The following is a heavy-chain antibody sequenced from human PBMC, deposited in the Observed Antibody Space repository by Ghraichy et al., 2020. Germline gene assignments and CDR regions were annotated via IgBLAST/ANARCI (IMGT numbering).Heavy chain of an antibody. CDR3: TTTRACSGGSCYLYYYCGMDV. D-gene: IGHD2-15*01. CDR1: GFTFSNAW. CDR2: IKSKTDGGTT. V-gene: IGHV3-15*01. Sequence: GSLNISCAASGFTFSNAWMSWVRQAPGKGLEWVGRIKSKTDGGTTDYAAPVKGRFTISRDDSKNTLYLQMNSLKTEDTAVYYCTTTRACSGGSCYLYYYCGMDVWGKGTTVTVSS. J-gene: IGHJ6*04.